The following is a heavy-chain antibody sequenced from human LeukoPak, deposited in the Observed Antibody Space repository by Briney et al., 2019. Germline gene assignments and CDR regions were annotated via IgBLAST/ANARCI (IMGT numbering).Heavy chain of an antibody. CDR1: GGSISSYY. Sequence: SETLSLTCAVSGGSISSYYWSWIRQPPGKGLEWIGYISYSGSTNYNPSFKSRVTISVDTSKNQFSLKLSSVTAADTAVYYCARNGKHGFMVREYYFDYWGQGTLVTVSS. CDR2: ISYSGST. CDR3: ARNGKHGFMVREYYFDY. V-gene: IGHV4-59*12. J-gene: IGHJ4*02. D-gene: IGHD3-10*01.